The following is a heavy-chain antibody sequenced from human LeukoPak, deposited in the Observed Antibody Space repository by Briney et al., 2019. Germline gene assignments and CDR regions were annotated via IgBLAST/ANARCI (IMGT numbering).Heavy chain of an antibody. D-gene: IGHD2-2*01. CDR2: IFPSGGST. Sequence: GASVKVSCKASGYTFTTYGMHWVRQAPGQGLEWMGIIFPSGGSTSYAQKFQGRITVTRDTSTSTVYMELRSLRSEDTAVYYCVRGVVPAAMSTWFAPWGQGTLVAVSS. CDR1: GYTFTTYG. CDR3: VRGVVPAAMSTWFAP. V-gene: IGHV1-46*01. J-gene: IGHJ5*02.